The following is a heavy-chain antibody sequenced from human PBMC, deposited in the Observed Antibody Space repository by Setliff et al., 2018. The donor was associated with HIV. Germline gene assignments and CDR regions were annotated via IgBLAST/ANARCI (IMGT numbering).Heavy chain of an antibody. CDR1: GFTFSSYG. CDR2: ISGSGGST. J-gene: IGHJ4*02. V-gene: IGHV3-23*01. CDR3: AKSGEWLPYYFDY. Sequence: SLRLSCAASGFTFSSYGMHWVRQAPGKGLEWVSAISGSGGSTYYADSVKGRFTISRDNSKNTLYLQMNSLRAEDTAVYYCAKSGEWLPYYFDYWGQGTLVTVSS. D-gene: IGHD5-18*01.